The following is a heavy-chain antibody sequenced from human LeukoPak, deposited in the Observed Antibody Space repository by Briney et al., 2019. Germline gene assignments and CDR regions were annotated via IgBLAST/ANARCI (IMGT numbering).Heavy chain of an antibody. CDR3: ARGIGTCYDSSRDAFDI. CDR2: IYSPGT. V-gene: IGHV4-61*02. CDR1: AGSINSGDYY. Sequence: TSQTLSLTCTVSAGSINSGDYYWSWIRQPAGKGLEWIGRIYSPGTNYNYNPSLKSRVTISIDTSKNQFSLKLTSVTAADTAVYYCARGIGTCYDSSRDAFDIWGQGTMVTVSS. D-gene: IGHD3-22*01. J-gene: IGHJ3*02.